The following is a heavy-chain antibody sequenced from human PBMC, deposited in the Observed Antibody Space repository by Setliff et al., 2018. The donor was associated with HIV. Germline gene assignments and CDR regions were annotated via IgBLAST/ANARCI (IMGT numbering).Heavy chain of an antibody. CDR2: INPNSGGT. CDR3: ARDMFEIWERSLAKGDEFDP. D-gene: IGHD3-10*02. CDR1: GYTFIGHY. V-gene: IGHV1-2*02. J-gene: IGHJ5*02. Sequence: ASVKVSCKASGYTFIGHYIHWVRQAPGQGLEWMGWINPNSGGTKYAQKFQDRVSLTRDTSLSTAYMELSSLTSDDTAIYYCARDMFEIWERSLAKGDEFDPWGQGSLVTVSS.